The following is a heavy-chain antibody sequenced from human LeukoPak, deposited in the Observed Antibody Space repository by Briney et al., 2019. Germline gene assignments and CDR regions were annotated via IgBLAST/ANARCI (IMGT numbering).Heavy chain of an antibody. CDR3: ARDPIGYCSGGSCYSSPAFDI. D-gene: IGHD2-15*01. V-gene: IGHV1-8*01. J-gene: IGHJ3*02. CDR1: GYTFTSYD. CDR2: MNPNSGNT. Sequence: GASVKVSCKASGYTFTSYDINWVRQATGQGLEWMGWMNPNSGNTGYAQKFQGRVTITRNTSISTAYMELSSLRSEDTAVYYCARDPIGYCSGGSCYSSPAFDIWGQGTMVTVSS.